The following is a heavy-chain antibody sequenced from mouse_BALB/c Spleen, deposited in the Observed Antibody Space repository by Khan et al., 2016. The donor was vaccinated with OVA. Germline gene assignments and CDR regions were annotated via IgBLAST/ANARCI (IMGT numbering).Heavy chain of an antibody. D-gene: IGHD2-4*01. CDR3: ARNYDYDEGLAY. Sequence: QVQLKESGPGLVQPSQSLSITCTVSGFSLTSYGVHWVRQSPGKGLEWLGMIWSGGITDYNAAFISRLTINKDNSKSQVFFKMNSLQTNDTAIYYCARNYDYDEGLAYWGQGTLVTVSA. CDR1: GFSLTSYG. CDR2: IWSGGIT. J-gene: IGHJ3*01. V-gene: IGHV2-2*02.